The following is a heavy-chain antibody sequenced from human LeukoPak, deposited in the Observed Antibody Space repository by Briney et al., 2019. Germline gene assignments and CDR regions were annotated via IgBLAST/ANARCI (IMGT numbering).Heavy chain of an antibody. D-gene: IGHD3-22*01. Sequence: GGSLRLSCAASGFTFSSYSMNWVRQAPGKGLEWVSSISSSSSYIYYADSVKGRFTISRDNAKNSLYLQMNSLRAEDTAVYYCARVSNYDSSGYYYYYMDVWGKGTTVTVSS. CDR1: GFTFSSYS. J-gene: IGHJ6*03. V-gene: IGHV3-21*01. CDR3: ARVSNYDSSGYYYYYMDV. CDR2: ISSSSSYI.